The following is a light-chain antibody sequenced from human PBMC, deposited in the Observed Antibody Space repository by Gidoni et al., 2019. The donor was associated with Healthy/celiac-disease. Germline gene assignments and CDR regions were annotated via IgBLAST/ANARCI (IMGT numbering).Light chain of an antibody. J-gene: IGKJ3*01. CDR3: QQSYSTPPVT. V-gene: IGKV1-39*01. CDR1: KSISSY. Sequence: DIQMTQSPSSLSASVGDRVTITCRASKSISSYLNWYQQKPGKAPKHLIYAASSLQSGVPSRFSDSGSGTDFTLTISSLQPEDFATYYCQQSYSTPPVTFGPGTKVDIK. CDR2: AAS.